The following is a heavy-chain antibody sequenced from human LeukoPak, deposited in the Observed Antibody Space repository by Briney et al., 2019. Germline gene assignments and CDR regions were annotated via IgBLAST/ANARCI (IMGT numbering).Heavy chain of an antibody. D-gene: IGHD3-3*01. V-gene: IGHV4-59*08. CDR3: ARSIFSGSYAFDF. CDR2: ISYSGST. Sequence: PSQTLSLTCTVSGGSIRSYFWSWIRQPPGKGLEWIGYISYSGSTNYNPSLKSRVSIPGDTSKNQFSLKMTSVTAADTAVYYCARSIFSGSYAFDFWGHGTLVTVSS. CDR1: GGSIRSYF. J-gene: IGHJ4*01.